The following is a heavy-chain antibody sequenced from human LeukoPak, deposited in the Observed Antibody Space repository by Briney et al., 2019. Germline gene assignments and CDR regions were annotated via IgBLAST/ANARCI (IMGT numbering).Heavy chain of an antibody. D-gene: IGHD2-2*01. CDR3: GRPPSEFKSTSEFDY. J-gene: IGHJ4*02. Sequence: GGSLRLSCAASGFTFSSYSMNWVRQAPGKGLEWVSSISSSSSDIYYADSVKGRFTISRDNAKNSLYLQMNSLRAEDTAVYYCGRPPSEFKSTSEFDYGGQGPLATVSS. CDR1: GFTFSSYS. V-gene: IGHV3-21*01. CDR2: ISSSSSDI.